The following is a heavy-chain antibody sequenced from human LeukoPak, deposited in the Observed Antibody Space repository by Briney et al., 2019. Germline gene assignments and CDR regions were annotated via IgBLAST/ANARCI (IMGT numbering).Heavy chain of an antibody. CDR1: GFTFTSSA. J-gene: IGHJ3*02. V-gene: IGHV1-58*02. Sequence: GASVKVSCKASGFTFTSSAMQWVRQARGQRLEWIGWIVVGSGNTNYAQKFQERVTITRDMSTSTAYMELSSLRSEDTAVYYCAAELQGPQFYDAFDIWGQGTMVTVSS. CDR2: IVVGSGNT. CDR3: AAELQGPQFYDAFDI.